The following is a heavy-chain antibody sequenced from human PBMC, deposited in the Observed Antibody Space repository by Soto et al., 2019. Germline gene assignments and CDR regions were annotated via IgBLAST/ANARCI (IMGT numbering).Heavy chain of an antibody. J-gene: IGHJ4*02. Sequence: PADSLKISCNGSGYSFTTYWIGWVRRMPGKGLEWMGIIYPTDSDTRYSPSFQGQVTISADKSISTAYLQWSSLKASDTAMYYCARTVREQWLADYWGRGTLVTVSS. CDR2: IYPTDSDT. D-gene: IGHD6-19*01. CDR3: ARTVREQWLADY. V-gene: IGHV5-51*01. CDR1: GYSFTTYW.